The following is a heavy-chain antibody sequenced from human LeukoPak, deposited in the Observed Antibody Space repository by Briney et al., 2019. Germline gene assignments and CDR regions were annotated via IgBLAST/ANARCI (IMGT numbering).Heavy chain of an antibody. J-gene: IGHJ4*02. V-gene: IGHV1-18*01. CDR1: GYTFTSYG. CDR3: ARDPTGGYDFDY. CDR2: IDANNGDT. Sequence: ASVKVSFKSSGYTFTSYGISRVRQAPGQGLEWMGWIDANNGDTNYARKLQGRITMTTDTSTSTAYMELRSLRSDDTAMYYCARDPTGGYDFDYWGQGTLVTVSS. D-gene: IGHD5-12*01.